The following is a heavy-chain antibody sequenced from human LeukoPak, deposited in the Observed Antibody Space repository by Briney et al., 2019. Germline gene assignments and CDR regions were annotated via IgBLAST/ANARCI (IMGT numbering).Heavy chain of an antibody. Sequence: PGGSLRLSCAASGFTFSSYAMHWVRQAPGKGLEWVAVISYDGSNKYYADSVKGRFTISRDNSKNTLYLQMNSLRAEDTAVYYCARALYGDPHFDYWGQGTLVTVSS. CDR2: ISYDGSNK. J-gene: IGHJ4*02. CDR3: ARALYGDPHFDY. V-gene: IGHV3-30-3*01. D-gene: IGHD4-17*01. CDR1: GFTFSSYA.